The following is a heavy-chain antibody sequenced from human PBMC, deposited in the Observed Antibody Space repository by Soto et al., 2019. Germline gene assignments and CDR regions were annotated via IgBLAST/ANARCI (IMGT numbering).Heavy chain of an antibody. D-gene: IGHD6-13*01. CDR2: INPSGGST. CDR1: GYTFTSYY. V-gene: IGHV1-46*01. Sequence: ASVKVSCKASGYTFTSYYIHWVRQAPGQGLEWMGIINPSGGSTTNAQKFQGRVILTRDTSTTTLYMELSSLRSEDTAVYYCASLIAAAGPPHSPRYYYGMDVWGQGTTVTVSS. J-gene: IGHJ6*02. CDR3: ASLIAAAGPPHSPRYYYGMDV.